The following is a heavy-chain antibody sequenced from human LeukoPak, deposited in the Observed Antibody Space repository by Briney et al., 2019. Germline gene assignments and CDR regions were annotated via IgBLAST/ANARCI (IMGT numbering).Heavy chain of an antibody. V-gene: IGHV3-23*01. D-gene: IGHD6-13*01. Sequence: GGSLRLSCAASGFTFSSFAMNWVRQAPGKGLVCVSTMSGDATSTYYADSVKGRFTISRDNSKNTLYLQMNSLRAEDTAVYYCAKRTSGSSWYSSDYWGQGTLVTVSS. J-gene: IGHJ4*02. CDR1: GFTFSSFA. CDR3: AKRTSGSSWYSSDY. CDR2: MSGDATST.